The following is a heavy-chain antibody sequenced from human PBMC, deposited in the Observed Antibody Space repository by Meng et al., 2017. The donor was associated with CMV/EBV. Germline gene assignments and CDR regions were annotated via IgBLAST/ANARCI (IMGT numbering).Heavy chain of an antibody. CDR3: AREVGAFDY. J-gene: IGHJ4*02. CDR2: TRNKANSYTT. V-gene: IGHV3-72*01. CDR1: RFTFRDHY. D-gene: IGHD1-26*01. Sequence: WAASRFTFRDHYMDWVRQAPGKGLGWVGRTRNKANSYTTEYAASVKGRFTVSRDELENSLYLQMNSLKTEDTAVYYCAREVGAFDYWGQGILVTVS.